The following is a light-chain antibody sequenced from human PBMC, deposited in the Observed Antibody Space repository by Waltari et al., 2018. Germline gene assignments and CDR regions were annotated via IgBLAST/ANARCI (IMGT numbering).Light chain of an antibody. CDR2: RHT. CDR1: TSNIGADYG. V-gene: IGLV1-40*01. CDR3: QSYDSSLSGSV. J-gene: IGLJ3*02. Sequence: QSVLTQPPSVSGAPGQRVTISCTGSTSNIGADYGGPWYQQVPGTAPKFPIYRHTNRASGVPGRCSGSKSGTSAALAITGLQAEDEADYYCQSYDSSLSGSVFGGGTKLTVL.